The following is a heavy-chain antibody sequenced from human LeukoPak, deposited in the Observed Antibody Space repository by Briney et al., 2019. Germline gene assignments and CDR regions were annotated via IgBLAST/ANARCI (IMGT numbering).Heavy chain of an antibody. CDR1: SGSISRGSYH. D-gene: IGHD6-19*01. V-gene: IGHV4-61*02. J-gene: IGHJ3*02. Sequence: SQTLSLTCTVSSGSISRGSYHWSWIRQPAGKGLEWIGRIYNSGSTNYNPSLKSRVTISVDTSKNQFSLKLSSVTAADTAVYYCAREGIAVAGTLDAFDIWGQGTMVTVSS. CDR2: IYNSGST. CDR3: AREGIAVAGTLDAFDI.